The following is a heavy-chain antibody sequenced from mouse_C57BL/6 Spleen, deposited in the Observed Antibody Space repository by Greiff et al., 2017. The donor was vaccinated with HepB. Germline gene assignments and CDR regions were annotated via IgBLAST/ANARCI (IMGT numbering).Heavy chain of an antibody. Sequence: VKLVESGPELVKPGASVKLSCKASGYTFTSYDINWVKQRPGQGLEWIGWIYPRDGSTKYNEKFKGKATLTVDTSSSTAYMELHSLTSEDSAVYFCARERDYYGSSYDSFDYWGQGTTLTVSS. D-gene: IGHD1-1*01. V-gene: IGHV1-85*01. CDR2: IYPRDGST. CDR1: GYTFTSYD. CDR3: ARERDYYGSSYDSFDY. J-gene: IGHJ2*01.